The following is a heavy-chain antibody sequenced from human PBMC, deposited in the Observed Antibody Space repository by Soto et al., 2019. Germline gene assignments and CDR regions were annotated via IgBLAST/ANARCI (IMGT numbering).Heavy chain of an antibody. CDR3: ARDPMPDHYYYGMDV. J-gene: IGHJ6*04. CDR2: IYFSGST. D-gene: IGHD2-2*01. Sequence: PSETLSLTCAVSGGSVSSRDYYWSWVRQSPGKGLEWIGYIYFSGSTYYNPSLKSRISMSVDTSKNQFSLGLSSVTAADTAVYYCARDPMPDHYYYGMDVWSKGTTVTVSS. V-gene: IGHV4-30-4*01. CDR1: GGSVSSRDYY.